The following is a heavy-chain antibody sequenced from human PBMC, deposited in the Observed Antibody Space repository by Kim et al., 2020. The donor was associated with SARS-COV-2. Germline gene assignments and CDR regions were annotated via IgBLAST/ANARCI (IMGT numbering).Heavy chain of an antibody. CDR3: ARGLWFGESHYFDY. CDR1: GFTFSSYA. V-gene: IGHV3-30*04. D-gene: IGHD3-10*01. CDR2: ISYDGSNK. J-gene: IGHJ4*02. Sequence: GGSLRLSCAASGFTFSSYAMHWVRQAPGKGLEWVAVISYDGSNKYYADSVKGRFTISRDNSKNTLYLQMNSLRAEDTAVYYCARGLWFGESHYFDYWGQGTLVTVSS.